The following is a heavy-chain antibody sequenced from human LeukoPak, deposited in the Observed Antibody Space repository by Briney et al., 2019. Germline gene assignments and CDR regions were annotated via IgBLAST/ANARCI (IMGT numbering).Heavy chain of an antibody. CDR2: VYTSGST. V-gene: IGHV4-61*02. CDR1: GGSISSGSYY. Sequence: PSETLSLTCTVSGGSISSGSYYWSWIRQPAGKGLEWIGRVYTSGSTNYNPSLRSRVTISVDTSKGQFSLKLTSVTAADTAVYYCAAYYYGSGSSPGFFDPWGQGILVTVSS. CDR3: AAYYYGSGSSPGFFDP. D-gene: IGHD3-10*01. J-gene: IGHJ5*02.